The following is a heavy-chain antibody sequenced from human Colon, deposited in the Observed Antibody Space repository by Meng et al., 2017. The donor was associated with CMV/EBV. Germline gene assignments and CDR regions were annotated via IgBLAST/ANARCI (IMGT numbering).Heavy chain of an antibody. J-gene: IGHJ6*02. CDR1: GFTFDDYA. CDR2: ISWNSGRI. Sequence: SLRLSCAASGFTFDDYAMHWVRQAPGKGLEWVSGISWNSGRIGYADSVKGRFTISRDNAKNSLYLQMNSLRAEDTALYYCAKAPGYSSSPGYYYGMDVWGQGTTVTVSS. V-gene: IGHV3-9*01. CDR3: AKAPGYSSSPGYYYGMDV. D-gene: IGHD6-13*01.